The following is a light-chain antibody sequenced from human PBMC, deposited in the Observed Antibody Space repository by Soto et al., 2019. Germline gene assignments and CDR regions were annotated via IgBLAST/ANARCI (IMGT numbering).Light chain of an antibody. CDR1: QSVSKY. J-gene: IGKJ5*01. CDR2: DAS. Sequence: EIVLTQSPATLSLSPGERATLSCRTSQSVSKYFAWYKQKPGRAPSLLIYDASSRATGIPARFIVSGSGTDFTLTISSLEPEDFAIYYCQQRSNWPITFGQGTRLEIK. V-gene: IGKV3-11*01. CDR3: QQRSNWPIT.